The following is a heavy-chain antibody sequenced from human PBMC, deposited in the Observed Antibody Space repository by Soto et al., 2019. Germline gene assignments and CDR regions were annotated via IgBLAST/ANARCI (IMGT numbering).Heavy chain of an antibody. J-gene: IGHJ6*04. CDR2: MNPNSGNT. Sequence: ASVKVSCKASGYTFTSYDINWVRQATGQGLEWMGWMNPNSGNTGYAQKFQGRVTMTRNTSLSTAYMELSSLRSEDTAVYYCARGKDIVVVPSEMDVWGKGTTVTVSS. V-gene: IGHV1-8*01. CDR3: ARGKDIVVVPSEMDV. CDR1: GYTFTSYD. D-gene: IGHD2-2*01.